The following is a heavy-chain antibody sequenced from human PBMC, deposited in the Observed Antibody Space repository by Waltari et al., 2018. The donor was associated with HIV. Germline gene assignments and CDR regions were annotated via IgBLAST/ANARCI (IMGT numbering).Heavy chain of an antibody. D-gene: IGHD5-12*01. J-gene: IGHJ4*02. CDR3: ARGTSGTYFDY. V-gene: IGHV1-8*02. CDR2: LSPNSGNT. Sequence: QVQLVQSGAEVKKPGASVRVSCKAVGYTFSNYQMNWVRQATGQGLEWMGWLSPNSGNTSSAQKFQGRLTMTRDTSTGTAYLEMSALTSDDTGIYFCARGTSGTYFDYWGQGTLVAVSS. CDR1: GYTFSNYQ.